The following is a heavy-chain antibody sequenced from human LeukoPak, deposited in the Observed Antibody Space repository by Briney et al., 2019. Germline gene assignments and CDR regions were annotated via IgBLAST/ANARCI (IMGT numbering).Heavy chain of an antibody. Sequence: ASVKVSCKASGYTFTGYYMHWVRQAPGQGLEWMGWINPNSGGTNYAQKFQGRVTMTRDTSISTAYMELSRLRSDDTAVYYCARRYTGYYYYYGMDLWGQGTTVTVSS. D-gene: IGHD3-16*02. CDR3: ARRYTGYYYYYGMDL. J-gene: IGHJ6*02. CDR2: INPNSGGT. CDR1: GYTFTGYY. V-gene: IGHV1-2*02.